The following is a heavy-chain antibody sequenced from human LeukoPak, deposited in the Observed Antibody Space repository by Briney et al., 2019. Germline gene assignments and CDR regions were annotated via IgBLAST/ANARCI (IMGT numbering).Heavy chain of an antibody. J-gene: IGHJ5*02. CDR1: GFTFIDYY. CDR2: ISSSGSTI. V-gene: IGHV3-11*01. D-gene: IGHD6-13*01. Sequence: NPGGSLRLSCAASGFTFIDYYMSWIRQAPGKGLEWVSYISSSGSTIYYADSVKGRFTISRDNAKNSLYLQMNSLRAEDTAVYYCARARYSSSWYGGVNWFDPWGQGTLVTVSS. CDR3: ARARYSSSWYGGVNWFDP.